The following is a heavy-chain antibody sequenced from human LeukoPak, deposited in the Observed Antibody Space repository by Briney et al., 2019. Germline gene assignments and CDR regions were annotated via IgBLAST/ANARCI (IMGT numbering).Heavy chain of an antibody. Sequence: GGSLRLSCAASGFTFSSYWMSWVRQAPGKGLEWVSGINWNGGSTGYADSVKGRFTISRDNAKNSLYLQMNSLRAEDTALYYCARGGSSSSVYYYYMDVWGKGTTVTVSS. CDR2: INWNGGST. CDR1: GFTFSSYW. V-gene: IGHV3-20*04. CDR3: ARGGSSSSVYYYYMDV. D-gene: IGHD3-10*01. J-gene: IGHJ6*03.